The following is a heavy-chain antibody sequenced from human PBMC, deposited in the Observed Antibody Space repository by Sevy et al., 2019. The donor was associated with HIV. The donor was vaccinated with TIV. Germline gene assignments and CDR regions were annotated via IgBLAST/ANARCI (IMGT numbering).Heavy chain of an antibody. CDR1: GGSISSDY. Sequence: SETLSLTCTVSGGSISSDYWSWIRQPAGKGLDWIGRIYTSGSTNYNPSLKSRVTMSIDTSKNQFSLNLSSVTAADTAVYYCAREGGVAASFDYWGQGTLVNVSS. CDR2: IYTSGST. CDR3: AREGGVAASFDY. J-gene: IGHJ4*02. D-gene: IGHD6-19*01. V-gene: IGHV4-4*07.